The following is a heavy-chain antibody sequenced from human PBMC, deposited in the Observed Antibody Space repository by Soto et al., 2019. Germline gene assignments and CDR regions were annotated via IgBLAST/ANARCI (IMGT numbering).Heavy chain of an antibody. D-gene: IGHD5-12*01. CDR2: ISGSGGST. CDR3: AKGDKVDTYIN. CDR1: GFTFSSYA. Sequence: SLRLSCAVSGFTFSSYAMSWVRQAPGKGLEWVSAISGSGGSTYYADSVKGRFTISRDNSKNTLYLQMNSLRAEDTAVYYFAKGDKVDTYINWGQGTLVTVSS. J-gene: IGHJ4*02. V-gene: IGHV3-23*01.